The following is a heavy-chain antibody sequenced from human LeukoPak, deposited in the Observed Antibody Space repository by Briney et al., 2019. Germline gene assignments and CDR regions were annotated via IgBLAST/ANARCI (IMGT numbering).Heavy chain of an antibody. CDR3: ARGMIAAADRDAFDI. V-gene: IGHV3-21*04. J-gene: IGHJ3*02. Sequence: GGSLRLSCAASGFTFSIYTMNWVRQAPGKGLEWVSSISSMSSYIHYADSVKGRFTISRDNAENSLYLQMNSLRAEDTAVYYCARGMIAAADRDAFDIWGQGTMVTVSS. CDR2: ISSMSSYI. CDR1: GFTFSIYT. D-gene: IGHD6-13*01.